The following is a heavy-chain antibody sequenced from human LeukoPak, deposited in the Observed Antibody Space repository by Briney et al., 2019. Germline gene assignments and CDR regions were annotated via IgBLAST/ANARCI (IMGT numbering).Heavy chain of an antibody. CDR2: IYYSGST. CDR1: GGSISSYY. J-gene: IGHJ6*03. D-gene: IGHD1-1*01. Sequence: PSETLSLTCTVSGGSISSYYWSWIRQPPGKGLEWIGYIYYSGSTNYNPSLKSRVTISVDTSKNQFSLKLSSVTAADTAVYYFARAVHLERPPPLIGYYYMDVWGKGTTVTVSS. V-gene: IGHV4-59*01. CDR3: ARAVHLERPPPLIGYYYMDV.